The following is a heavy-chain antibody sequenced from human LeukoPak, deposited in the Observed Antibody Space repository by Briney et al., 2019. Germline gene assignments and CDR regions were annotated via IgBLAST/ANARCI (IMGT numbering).Heavy chain of an antibody. J-gene: IGHJ4*02. D-gene: IGHD2-21*02. CDR1: GFTFSDYY. CDR2: ISSSGSTI. Sequence: GGSLRLSCAASGFTFSDYYMSWIRQAPGKGLEWVSYISSSGSTIYYADSVKGRFTISRDNAKNSLYLQMNSLRAEDTAVYYCATPRVAYCGGDCPLDYWGRGTLVTVSS. V-gene: IGHV3-11*01. CDR3: ATPRVAYCGGDCPLDY.